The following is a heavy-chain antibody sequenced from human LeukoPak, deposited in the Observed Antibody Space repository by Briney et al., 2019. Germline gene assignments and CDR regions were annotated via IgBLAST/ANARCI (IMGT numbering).Heavy chain of an antibody. Sequence: SETLSLTCAVSGYSISSGIYYWGWIRQPPGKGLEWIGYIYYSGSTNYNPSLKSRVTISVDTSKNQFSLKLSSVTAADTAVYYCARDSGSYGPQVSWGQGTLVTVSS. D-gene: IGHD1-26*01. J-gene: IGHJ4*02. CDR3: ARDSGSYGPQVS. V-gene: IGHV4-61*01. CDR1: GYSISSGIYY. CDR2: IYYSGST.